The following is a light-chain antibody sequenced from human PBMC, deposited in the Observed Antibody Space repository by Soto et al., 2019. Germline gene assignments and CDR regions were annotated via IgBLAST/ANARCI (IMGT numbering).Light chain of an antibody. CDR3: QQYNNWPRT. J-gene: IGKJ1*01. Sequence: EIVMTQSPATLSVSPGERATLSCRACQSVSILLAWYQQKPGQAPRLLIHGATTRATGIPARFSGSGSGTEFTLTISSLQSEDFAVYYCQQYNNWPRTFGQGTKVDI. CDR1: QSVSIL. V-gene: IGKV3-15*01. CDR2: GAT.